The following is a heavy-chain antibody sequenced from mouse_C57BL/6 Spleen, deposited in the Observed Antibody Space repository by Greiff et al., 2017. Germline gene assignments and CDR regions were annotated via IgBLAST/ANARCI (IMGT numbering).Heavy chain of an antibody. V-gene: IGHV1-7*01. Sequence: QVQLQQSGAELAKPGASVKLSCKASGYTFTSYWMHWVKQRPGQGLEWIGYINPSSGYTKYNQKFKDKATLTADKSSSTAYMQLSSLTYEDSAVYYCARSPFDYYGSSYGDAMDDWGQGTSVTVSS. CDR1: GYTFTSYW. D-gene: IGHD1-1*01. J-gene: IGHJ4*01. CDR3: ARSPFDYYGSSYGDAMDD. CDR2: INPSSGYT.